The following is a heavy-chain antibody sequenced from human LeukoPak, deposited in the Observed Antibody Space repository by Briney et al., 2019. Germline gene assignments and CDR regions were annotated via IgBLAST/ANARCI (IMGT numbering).Heavy chain of an antibody. V-gene: IGHV4-34*01. J-gene: IGHJ4*02. CDR1: GGSFSGYY. CDR3: ASPRHHWRYFDY. CDR2: ISHSGST. Sequence: SETLSLTCAVYGGSFSGYYWSWIRQPPGKGLEWIGEISHSGSTNYNPSLKSRVTISVDTSKNQFSLKLSSVTAADTAVYYCASPRHHWRYFDYWGQGTLVTVSS.